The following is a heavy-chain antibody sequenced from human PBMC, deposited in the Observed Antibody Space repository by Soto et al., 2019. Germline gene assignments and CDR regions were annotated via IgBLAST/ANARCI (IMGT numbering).Heavy chain of an antibody. D-gene: IGHD6-19*01. Sequence: QVQLQESGPGLVKPSQTLSLTCTVSGGSISSGGYYWSWIRQHPGKGLEWIGYIYYSGSTYYNPSLKRRVTIPEERFKNQFPLKRSSGPAADTAVYYCARVRQWRGLPNWFDPGGQGTRVTVPS. CDR3: ARVRQWRGLPNWFDP. J-gene: IGHJ5*02. CDR2: IYYSGST. V-gene: IGHV4-31*03. CDR1: GGSISSGGYY.